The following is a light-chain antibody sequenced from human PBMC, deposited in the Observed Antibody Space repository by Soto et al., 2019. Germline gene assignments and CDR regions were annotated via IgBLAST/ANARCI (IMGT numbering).Light chain of an antibody. J-gene: IGKJ3*01. V-gene: IGKV4-1*01. Sequence: DIVMTQSPDSLALSLGERATINCQSSQSIFFSATNKNYLAWYQQKPGQPPKLLIYWASTRKSGVPDRFSGSGSGTDFTLTISGLQAEDAAVYYCHQHYTTPFTFGPGTKVEIK. CDR2: WAS. CDR3: HQHYTTPFT. CDR1: QSIFFSATNKNY.